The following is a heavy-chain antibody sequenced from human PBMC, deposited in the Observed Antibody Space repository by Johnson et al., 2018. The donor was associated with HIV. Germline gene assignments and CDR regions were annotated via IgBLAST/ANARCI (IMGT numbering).Heavy chain of an antibody. V-gene: IGHV3-25*04. J-gene: IGHJ3*02. D-gene: IGHD3-9*01. Sequence: NCVRQAPGNGLELVGQVNPNGGNTYLIDSVKGRFTISRDNSKNTLYLQMNSLRAEDTAVYYCASVYYDILTGYYYDALDIWGQGTMVTVSS. CDR2: VNPNGGNT. CDR3: ASVYYDILTGYYYDALDI.